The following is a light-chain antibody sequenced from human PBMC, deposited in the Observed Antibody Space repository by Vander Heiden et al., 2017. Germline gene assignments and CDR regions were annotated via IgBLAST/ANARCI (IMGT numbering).Light chain of an antibody. J-gene: IGKJ4*01. Sequence: EVVLTQSPATLSLSPGERATLSCRASQCVGSSLAWYQQKPGQAPRLLIYDASNRATGIPARFSGSGSGTDFTLTISSLEPEDFAVYYCQKRSNWPPVTFGGGTKVEI. CDR2: DAS. CDR3: QKRSNWPPVT. V-gene: IGKV3-11*01. CDR1: QCVGSS.